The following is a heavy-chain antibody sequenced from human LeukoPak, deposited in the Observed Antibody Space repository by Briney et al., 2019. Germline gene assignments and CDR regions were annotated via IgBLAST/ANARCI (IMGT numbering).Heavy chain of an antibody. V-gene: IGHV5-51*01. CDR2: IYPGDSDT. CDR3: ALTNPGYGSGKGAFDI. Sequence: GESLKISCKGSGYSFTSYWIGWVRQMPGKGLEWMGIIYPGDSDTRYSPSFQGQVTISADKSISTAYLQWSSLKASGTAMYYCALTNPGYGSGKGAFDIWGQGTMVTVSS. D-gene: IGHD3-10*01. CDR1: GYSFTSYW. J-gene: IGHJ3*02.